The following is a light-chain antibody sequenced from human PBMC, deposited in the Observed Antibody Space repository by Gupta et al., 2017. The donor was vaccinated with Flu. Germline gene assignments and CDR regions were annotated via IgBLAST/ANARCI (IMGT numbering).Light chain of an antibody. CDR2: GVY. CDR3: YSYGGSLV. CDR1: SSDVGGNNH. Sequence: GQSVAISCTGASSDVGGNNHVSWYPQHPGKAPKLMIYGVYQRPSGVPYRFSGSKSGTTASLTISGLQAEDESYYYCYSYGGSLVFGGGTKLTVL. J-gene: IGLJ3*02. V-gene: IGLV2-11*03.